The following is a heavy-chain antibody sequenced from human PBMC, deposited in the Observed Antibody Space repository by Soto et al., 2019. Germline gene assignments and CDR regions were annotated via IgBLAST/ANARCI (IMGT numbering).Heavy chain of an antibody. D-gene: IGHD3-16*01. Sequence: EVQLVESGGGLVQPGGSLRLSCAASGFTFSSYWMHWVRQAPGKGLVWVSRINSDGSSTSYADSVKGRFTISSDNAKNTLYLQMNSLRAEDPAVYYCAREGGLEGFDSWGQGTLVTVSS. J-gene: IGHJ4*02. CDR2: INSDGSST. V-gene: IGHV3-74*01. CDR1: GFTFSSYW. CDR3: AREGGLEGFDS.